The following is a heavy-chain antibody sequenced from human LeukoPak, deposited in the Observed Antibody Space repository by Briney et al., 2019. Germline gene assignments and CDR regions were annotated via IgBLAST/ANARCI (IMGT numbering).Heavy chain of an antibody. CDR1: GGTFSSYT. J-gene: IGHJ3*02. V-gene: IGHV1-69*04. CDR2: IIPILGIA. Sequence: GSSVKVSCEASGGTFSSYTISWVRQAPGQGLEWMGRIIPILGIANYAQKFQGRVTITADKSTSTAYMELSSLRSEDTAVYYCARDTERGSGAFDIWGQGTMVTVSS. CDR3: ARDTERGSGAFDI. D-gene: IGHD3-16*01.